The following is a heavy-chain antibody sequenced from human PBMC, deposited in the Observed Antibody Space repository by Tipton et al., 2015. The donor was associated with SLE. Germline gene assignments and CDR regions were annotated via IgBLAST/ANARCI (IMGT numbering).Heavy chain of an antibody. J-gene: IGHJ3*02. Sequence: QVQLVQSGAEVKKPGASVKVSCKASGYSFTGDYFHWVRQAPGQGLEWMGIINPSDGGTSYTQKFQGRVSMTRDTSISTLYMELNSLTSEDTAVYYCAARYYYGSGSDHDAFDIWGQGTMVTVSS. D-gene: IGHD3-10*01. V-gene: IGHV1-46*01. CDR2: INPSDGGT. CDR3: AARYYYGSGSDHDAFDI. CDR1: GYSFTGDY.